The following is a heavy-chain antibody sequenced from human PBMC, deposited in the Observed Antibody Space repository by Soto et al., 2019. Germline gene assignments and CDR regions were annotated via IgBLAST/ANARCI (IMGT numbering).Heavy chain of an antibody. CDR1: GGSFSGYY. Sequence: SETLSLTCAVYGGSFSGYYWSWIRQPPGKWLEWIGEINHSGSTNYNPSLKSRVTISVDTSKNQFSLKLSSVTAADTAVYYCARGRRIAARYYFDYWGQGXLVTVYS. D-gene: IGHD6-6*01. CDR2: INHSGST. J-gene: IGHJ4*02. V-gene: IGHV4-34*01. CDR3: ARGRRIAARYYFDY.